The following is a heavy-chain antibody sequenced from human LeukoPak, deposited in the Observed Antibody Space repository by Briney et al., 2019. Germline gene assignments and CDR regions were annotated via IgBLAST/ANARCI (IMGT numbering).Heavy chain of an antibody. V-gene: IGHV4-39*07. CDR1: GGSIRSSYYY. J-gene: IGHJ4*02. CDR2: IYDSGST. Sequence: SETLSLTCTVSGGSIRSSYYYWGWIRQPPGKGLEWIGSIYDSGSTNYNPSLKSRVTISVDTSKNQFSLRLTSVTAADTAVYYCARGAVTGDRRAPFDYWGQGTLVTVSS. D-gene: IGHD7-27*01. CDR3: ARGAVTGDRRAPFDY.